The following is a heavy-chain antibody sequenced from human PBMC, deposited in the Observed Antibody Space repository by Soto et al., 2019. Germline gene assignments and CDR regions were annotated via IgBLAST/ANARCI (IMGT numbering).Heavy chain of an antibody. Sequence: QVQLVESGGGVVQPGRSLRLSCAASGFTFSSYGMHWVRQAPGKGLEWVAVISYDGSNKYYADSVKGRFTISRDNSKNTLYLQMNSLRAEDTAVYYCAKDTYDSSGYIDYWGQVTLVTVSS. J-gene: IGHJ4*02. V-gene: IGHV3-30*18. CDR2: ISYDGSNK. D-gene: IGHD3-22*01. CDR1: GFTFSSYG. CDR3: AKDTYDSSGYIDY.